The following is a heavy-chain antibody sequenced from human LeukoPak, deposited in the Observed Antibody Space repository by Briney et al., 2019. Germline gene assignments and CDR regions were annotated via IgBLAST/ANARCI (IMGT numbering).Heavy chain of an antibody. Sequence: SETLSLTRAVYGGSFSGYYWSWIRQPPGKGLEWIGEINHSGSTNYNPSLKSRVTISVDTSKNQFSLKLSSVTAADTAVYYCARGPRRYSSRYPYYYYYMDVWGKGTTVTVSS. CDR3: ARGPRRYSSRYPYYYYYMDV. J-gene: IGHJ6*03. CDR1: GGSFSGYY. V-gene: IGHV4-34*01. CDR2: INHSGST. D-gene: IGHD6-13*01.